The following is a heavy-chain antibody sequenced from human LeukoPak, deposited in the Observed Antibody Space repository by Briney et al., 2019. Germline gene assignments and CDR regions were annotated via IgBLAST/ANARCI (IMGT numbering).Heavy chain of an antibody. V-gene: IGHV4-34*01. CDR3: ARGATVAGFDY. CDR1: GGSFSGYY. J-gene: IGHJ4*02. D-gene: IGHD6-19*01. Sequence: SETLSLTCAVYGGSFSGYYWSWIRQPPGKGLEWIGEINHSGSTNYNPSLKSRVTISVDTSKNQFSLKLSSVTAADTAVYYCARGATVAGFDYWGQGTLVTVSS. CDR2: INHSGST.